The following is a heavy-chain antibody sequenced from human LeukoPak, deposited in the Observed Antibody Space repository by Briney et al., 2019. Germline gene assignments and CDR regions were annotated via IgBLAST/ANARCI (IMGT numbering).Heavy chain of an antibody. V-gene: IGHV1-2*02. D-gene: IGHD3-16*01. CDR1: GYTFTDYY. CDR3: ARETTDYAAAY. CDR2: INPNSGAT. J-gene: IGHJ4*02. Sequence: ASVKVSCKASGYTFTDYYLHMVRQAPGQGLEWMGWINPNSGATNYAQKFQGRVTMTRDTSISTAYMELSRLTSDDTAVYYCARETTDYAAAYWGQGTLVTVSS.